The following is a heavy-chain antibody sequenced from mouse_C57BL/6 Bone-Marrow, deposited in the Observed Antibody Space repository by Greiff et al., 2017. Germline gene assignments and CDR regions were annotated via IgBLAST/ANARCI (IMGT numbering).Heavy chain of an antibody. CDR1: GFTFSSSA. Sequence: EVKVVESGEGLVKPGGSPKLSCAAPGFTFSSSAMSLGRPTPEKRMEWVAYISSGGDFIYYADTVKGRFTISRDNARNTLYLQMSSLKSEDTAMYYCTRDGYWYFDVWGTGTTVTVSS. V-gene: IGHV5-9-1*02. D-gene: IGHD2-3*01. CDR2: ISSGGDFI. J-gene: IGHJ1*03. CDR3: TRDGYWYFDV.